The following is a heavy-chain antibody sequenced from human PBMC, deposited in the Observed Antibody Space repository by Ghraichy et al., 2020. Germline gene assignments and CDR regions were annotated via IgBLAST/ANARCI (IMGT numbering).Heavy chain of an antibody. V-gene: IGHV3-74*01. CDR3: ARGFDINAFDI. J-gene: IGHJ3*02. CDR2: ISGDGNNR. CDR1: GFTFSXXX. Sequence: GGSLRLSCAASGFTFSXXXMHWXXQVPGKGLVWXXRISGDGNNRGHXDSVNGRLTVSRDNAKNTVYLQMNSLRADDTAVYFCARGFDINAFDIWGQGXMVTVSS. D-gene: IGHD3-9*01.